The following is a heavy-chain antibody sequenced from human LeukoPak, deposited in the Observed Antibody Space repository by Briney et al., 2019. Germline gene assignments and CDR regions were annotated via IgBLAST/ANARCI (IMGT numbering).Heavy chain of an antibody. V-gene: IGHV3-21*04. J-gene: IGHJ4*02. D-gene: IGHD3-10*01. CDR1: GFTFSSYN. CDR2: ISRTGTYI. Sequence: GGSLRPSCAASGFTFSSYNMKWVRQAPGEGLEWVSSISRTGTYIYYADSVKGRFTVSRDNAQNSLYLQMNSLRAEDTAVYYCAKDPRVLLWFGELIGWGQGTLVTVSS. CDR3: AKDPRVLLWFGELIG.